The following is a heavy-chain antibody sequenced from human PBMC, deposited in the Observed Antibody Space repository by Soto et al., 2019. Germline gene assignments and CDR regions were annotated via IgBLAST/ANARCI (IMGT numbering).Heavy chain of an antibody. CDR3: ARHVYFDY. CDR2: IHFDGST. Sequence: QVQLQESGPGLVKPSETLSLTCTVSGASMSGYYWSWIRQPPGKGLEWIAYIHFDGSTNYNPSLKSRVTTSADTSENQFSLKLSSVTAADTAVYYCARHVYFDYWGQGTLVTVYS. V-gene: IGHV4-59*08. CDR1: GASMSGYY. J-gene: IGHJ4*02.